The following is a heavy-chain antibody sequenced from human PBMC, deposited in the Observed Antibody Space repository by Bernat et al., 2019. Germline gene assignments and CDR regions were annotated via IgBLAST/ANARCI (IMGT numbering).Heavy chain of an antibody. CDR2: IYYSGST. CDR3: ARRGGYCSGGSCYTKSGAFDI. CDR1: GGSISSYY. Sequence: QVQLQESGPGLVKPSETLSLTCTVSGGSISSYYWSWIRQPPGKGLEWIGYIYYSGSTNYNPSLKSRVTISVDTSKNQFSLKLSSVTAADTAVYYCARRGGYCSGGSCYTKSGAFDIWGQGTMVTVSS. D-gene: IGHD2-15*01. J-gene: IGHJ3*02. V-gene: IGHV4-59*08.